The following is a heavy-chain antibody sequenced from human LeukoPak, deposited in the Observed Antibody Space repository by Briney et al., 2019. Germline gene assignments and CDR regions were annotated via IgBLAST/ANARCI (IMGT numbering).Heavy chain of an antibody. V-gene: IGHV5-51*01. Sequence: GESLKISCKGSGYTFIRFWIGWVRQMPGKGLEWMGIIYPGDSETRYSPSFQGQVTISADKSISTAYLQWSSLKASDTAMYYCARQVYTGGTDYYYYGMDVWGQGTTVTVSS. D-gene: IGHD5/OR15-5a*01. CDR1: GYTFIRFW. CDR2: IYPGDSET. J-gene: IGHJ6*02. CDR3: ARQVYTGGTDYYYYGMDV.